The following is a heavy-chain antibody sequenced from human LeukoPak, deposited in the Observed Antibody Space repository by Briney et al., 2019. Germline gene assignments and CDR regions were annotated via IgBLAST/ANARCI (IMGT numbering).Heavy chain of an antibody. CDR2: INPYNGNT. Sequence: ASVKVSCTASGGTFSSYAISWVRQAPGQGLEWMAWINPYNGNTNYARKLQGRVTMTTDASTSTVYMELSSLRSEDTAVYYCARGAAMVTRYYYGMDVWGQGTTVTVSS. D-gene: IGHD5-18*01. CDR1: GGTFSSYA. V-gene: IGHV1-18*01. CDR3: ARGAAMVTRYYYGMDV. J-gene: IGHJ6*02.